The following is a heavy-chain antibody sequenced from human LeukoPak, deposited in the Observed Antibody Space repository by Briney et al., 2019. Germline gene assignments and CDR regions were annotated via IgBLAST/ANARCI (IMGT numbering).Heavy chain of an antibody. V-gene: IGHV4-4*07. J-gene: IGHJ4*02. D-gene: IGHD3-3*01. CDR2: IYSSGGT. CDR1: GGSISSYY. CDR3: ARGYSTYFDY. Sequence: SGTLSLTCTVSGGSISSYYWSWIRQPAGKELEWIGRIYSSGGTNYNPSLKGRVTMSVDTSKNQFSLKLSSVTAADTALYYCARGYSTYFDYWGQGTLVTVSS.